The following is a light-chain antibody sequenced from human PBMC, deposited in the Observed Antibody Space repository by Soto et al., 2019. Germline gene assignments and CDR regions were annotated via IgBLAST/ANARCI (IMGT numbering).Light chain of an antibody. V-gene: IGKV3-20*01. Sequence: EIVLTQSPGSLSLSPGERATLSCRASQSVSSNFFAWYQQQPGQAPRLLIFGASVRATGVPDRFSGSGSGTDFTLTISRLEPEDSAVYYCHQFESSLTFGQGTKVEI. CDR2: GAS. J-gene: IGKJ1*01. CDR1: QSVSSNF. CDR3: HQFESSLT.